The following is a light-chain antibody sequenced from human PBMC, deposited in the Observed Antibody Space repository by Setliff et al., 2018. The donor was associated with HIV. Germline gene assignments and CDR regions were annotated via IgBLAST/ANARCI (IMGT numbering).Light chain of an antibody. V-gene: IGLV1-40*01. J-gene: IGLJ1*01. Sequence: QSALTQPPSVSGAPGQRVTISCTGSSTNIGASYGVHWYQQFPGTAPKLLIYDNTNRPSGVPDRFSGSKSGTSASLAITGLQAEDEADYYCQSYDIRLSSYVFGAGTKGTVL. CDR2: DNT. CDR1: STNIGASYG. CDR3: QSYDIRLSSYV.